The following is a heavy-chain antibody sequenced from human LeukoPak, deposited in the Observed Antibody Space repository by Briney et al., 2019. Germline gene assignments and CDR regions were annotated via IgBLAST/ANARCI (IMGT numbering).Heavy chain of an antibody. J-gene: IGHJ4*02. CDR2: IYYSGGT. Sequence: KASETLSLTCTVSGGSISSSSYYWGWIRQPPGKGLEWIGSIYYSGGTYYNPSLKSRVTISVDTSKNQFSLKLSSVTAADTAVYYCARFVDTAMAYYFDYWGQGTLVTVSS. D-gene: IGHD5-18*01. V-gene: IGHV4-39*01. CDR3: ARFVDTAMAYYFDY. CDR1: GGSISSSSYY.